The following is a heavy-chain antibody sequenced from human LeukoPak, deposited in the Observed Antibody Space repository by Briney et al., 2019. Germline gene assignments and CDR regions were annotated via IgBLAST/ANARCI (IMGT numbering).Heavy chain of an antibody. CDR3: ARDEYCSGGSCYVYYYYGMDV. J-gene: IGHJ6*02. CDR2: ISSSGSTI. V-gene: IGHV3-11*04. Sequence: GGSLRLSCAASGFTFSDYYMSWIRQAPGKGLEWVSYISSSGSTIYSADSVKGRFTISRDNAKNSLYLQMSSLRAEDTAVYYCARDEYCSGGSCYVYYYYGMDVWGQGTTVTVSS. D-gene: IGHD2-15*01. CDR1: GFTFSDYY.